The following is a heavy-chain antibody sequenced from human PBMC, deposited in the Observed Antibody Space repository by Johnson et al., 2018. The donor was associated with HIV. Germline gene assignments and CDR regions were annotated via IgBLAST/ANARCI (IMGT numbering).Heavy chain of an antibody. V-gene: IGHV3-30*04. D-gene: IGHD1-20*01. J-gene: IGHJ3*02. CDR1: GFTFSSYA. Sequence: QVQLVESGGGLTQPGGSLRLSCAASGFTFSSYAMHWVRQAPGKGLEWVAVLSYDGSNKYYADSVKGRFTISRDNSKNTLYLQMKSLRAEDTAVYYCARDNWNEDIWGQGTMVTVSS. CDR2: LSYDGSNK. CDR3: ARDNWNEDI.